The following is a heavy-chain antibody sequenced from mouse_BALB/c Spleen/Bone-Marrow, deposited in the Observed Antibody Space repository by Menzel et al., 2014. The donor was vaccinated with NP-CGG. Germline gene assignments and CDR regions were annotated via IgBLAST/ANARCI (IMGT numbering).Heavy chain of an antibody. Sequence: EVQLQQSGPELVKPGASVKISCKTSGYTFTDYTMHCVRQSHGKSLEWIGSINPNNGGSSCNQKFKAKATLTIDKSSSTPYMELRSLTSEDSAVYYCARAVHFDYWGQGTTLTVSS. V-gene: IGHV1-22*01. CDR3: ARAVHFDY. CDR2: INPNNGGS. J-gene: IGHJ2*01. CDR1: GYTFTDYT.